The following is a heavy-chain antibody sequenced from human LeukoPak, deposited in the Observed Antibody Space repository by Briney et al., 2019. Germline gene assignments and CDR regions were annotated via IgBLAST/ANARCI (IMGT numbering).Heavy chain of an antibody. Sequence: PSETLSLTCTVSGGSINSYYWSWIRRPPGKGLEWIGYVAYSGSTNYNPSLKSRVTISVDTSKNQFSLRLSSVTAADTAVYYCARVYRYSSSWYFDWFDPWGQGTLVTVSS. CDR3: ARVYRYSSSWYFDWFDP. D-gene: IGHD6-13*01. CDR1: GGSINSYY. J-gene: IGHJ5*02. CDR2: VAYSGST. V-gene: IGHV4-59*01.